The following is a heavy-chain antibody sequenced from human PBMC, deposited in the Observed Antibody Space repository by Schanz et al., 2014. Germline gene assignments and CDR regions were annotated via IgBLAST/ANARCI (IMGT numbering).Heavy chain of an antibody. J-gene: IGHJ4*02. CDR2: ISGRGGRT. CDR1: GFTFSNHA. V-gene: IGHV3-23*04. Sequence: VQLVESGGGLVKPGGSLRLSCAASGFTFSNHAMSWVRQAPGKGLEWVSAISGRGGRTYYADSVKGRFTISRDNSKNTLYLQMNSLRAEDTAVYYCAKDCPSDYGDHCFDFWGQGTLVTVSS. D-gene: IGHD4-17*01. CDR3: AKDCPSDYGDHCFDF.